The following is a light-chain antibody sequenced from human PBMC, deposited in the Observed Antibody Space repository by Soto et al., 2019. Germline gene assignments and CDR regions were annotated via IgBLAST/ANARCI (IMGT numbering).Light chain of an antibody. Sequence: IVITRSAATLSVSPRQRATLSCRDSQSVSRDLASYHKKPGQAPRXXIYDASNRATDIPARFSGSGSGTDFTLTISSLEPEDFAVYYCQQRNNGTFTFGQGTRLEIK. V-gene: IGKV3-11*01. J-gene: IGKJ5*01. CDR2: DAS. CDR3: QQRNNGTFT. CDR1: QSVSRD.